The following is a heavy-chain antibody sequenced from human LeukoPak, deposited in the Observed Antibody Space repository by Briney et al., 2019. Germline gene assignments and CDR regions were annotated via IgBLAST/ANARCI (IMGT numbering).Heavy chain of an antibody. Sequence: GTLSLTCAVSGGSISSSNWWSWVRQPPGKGLEWIGEIYHSGSTNYNPSLKSRVTISVDKSKNQFSLKLSSVTAADTAVYYCARSGNYGSGSYYNSLWYYYYYMDVWGKGTTVTVSS. CDR3: ARSGNYGSGSYYNSLWYYYYYMDV. CDR1: GGSISSSNW. D-gene: IGHD3-10*01. CDR2: IYHSGST. J-gene: IGHJ6*03. V-gene: IGHV4-4*02.